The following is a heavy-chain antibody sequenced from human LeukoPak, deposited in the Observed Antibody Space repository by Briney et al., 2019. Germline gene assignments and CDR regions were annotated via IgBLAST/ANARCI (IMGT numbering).Heavy chain of an antibody. Sequence: ASVKVSCKASGYTFTGYYMHWVRQAPGQGLEWMGWINPNSGGTSYAQKFQGRVTMTRDTSISTAYMELSRLRSDDTAVYYCARAETTSSFDYWGQGTLVTVSS. CDR1: GYTFTGYY. CDR2: INPNSGGT. V-gene: IGHV1-2*02. J-gene: IGHJ4*02. D-gene: IGHD1-1*01. CDR3: ARAETTSSFDY.